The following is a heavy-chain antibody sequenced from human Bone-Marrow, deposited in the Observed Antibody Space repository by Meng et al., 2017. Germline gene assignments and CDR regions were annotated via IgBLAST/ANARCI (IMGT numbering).Heavy chain of an antibody. Sequence: QVQLVQSGAEVKKPGASVKVYCKASGYIFTAYGISWVRQAPGQGLEWMGWISVYNGNTKYAQKLQGRVTMTTDTSTSTAYMEVRSLRSDDTAVYYCARDYGGNFNGDWFDPWGQGTRVTVSS. CDR2: ISVYNGNT. D-gene: IGHD4-23*01. CDR1: GYIFTAYG. CDR3: ARDYGGNFNGDWFDP. V-gene: IGHV1-18*01. J-gene: IGHJ5*02.